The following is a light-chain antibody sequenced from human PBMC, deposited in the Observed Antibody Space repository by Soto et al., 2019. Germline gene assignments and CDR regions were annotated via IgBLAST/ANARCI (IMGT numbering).Light chain of an antibody. Sequence: QSVLTQPASVSGSPGQTITISCTGTSSDIGSYNAVSWYQHHPGKAPKLIIYEVTHRPSGVSDRFSASKSGNTASLTISGLQAEDEADYYCNSFRVSHLYVFGTGTKVTVL. CDR3: NSFRVSHLYV. V-gene: IGLV2-14*01. J-gene: IGLJ1*01. CDR2: EVT. CDR1: SSDIGSYNA.